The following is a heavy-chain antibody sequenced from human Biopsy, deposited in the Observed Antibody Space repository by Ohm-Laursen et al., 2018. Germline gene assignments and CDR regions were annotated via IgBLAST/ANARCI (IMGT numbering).Heavy chain of an antibody. Sequence: GSLRLSCSASGFPFSDYYMRWIRQAPGKGLEWVSYISSGGTTIYYADSVKGRFTISRDNAKNSLYLQMNSLRADDTAVDYCARDTRWSHYHMDVWGQGTTVTVSS. V-gene: IGHV3-11*01. D-gene: IGHD4-23*01. J-gene: IGHJ6*02. CDR1: GFPFSDYY. CDR3: ARDTRWSHYHMDV. CDR2: ISSGGTTI.